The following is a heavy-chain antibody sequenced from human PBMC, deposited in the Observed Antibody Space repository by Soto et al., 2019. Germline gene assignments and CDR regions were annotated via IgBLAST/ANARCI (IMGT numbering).Heavy chain of an antibody. CDR3: ATSIVVVPAARRGYYYGMDV. V-gene: IGHV1-2*04. D-gene: IGHD2-2*01. CDR2: INPNSGGT. CDR1: GYTFTGYY. J-gene: IGHJ6*02. Sequence: QVPLVQSGAEVKKPGASVKVSCKASGYTFTGYYMHWVRQAPGQGLEWMGWINPNSGGTNYAQKFQGWVTMTRDTSISTAYMELSRLRSDDTAVYYCATSIVVVPAARRGYYYGMDVWGQGTTVTVSS.